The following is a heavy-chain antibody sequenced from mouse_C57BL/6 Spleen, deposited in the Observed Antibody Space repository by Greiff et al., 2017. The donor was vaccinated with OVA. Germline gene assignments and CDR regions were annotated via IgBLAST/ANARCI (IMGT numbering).Heavy chain of an antibody. Sequence: QVQLQQPGAELVRPGSSVKLSCKASGYTFTSYWMHWVKQRPIQGLEWIGNIDPSDSETHYNQKFKDKATLTVDKSSSTAYMQLSSLTSEDSAVYYCARRDVTNWVAYWGQGTLVTVSA. CDR3: ARRDVTNWVAY. CDR1: GYTFTSYW. V-gene: IGHV1-52*01. CDR2: IDPSDSET. J-gene: IGHJ3*01.